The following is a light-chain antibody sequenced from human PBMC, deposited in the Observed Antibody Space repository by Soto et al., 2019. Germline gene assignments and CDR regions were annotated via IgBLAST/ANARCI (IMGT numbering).Light chain of an antibody. CDR3: QQSFSTPRT. CDR1: QSINSY. V-gene: IGKV1-39*01. J-gene: IGKJ1*01. CDR2: GAS. Sequence: DIQMTQSPSSLSASVGDRVTITCRASQSINSYLNWYQQKPGKAPKLLIYGASSLQSGVPSRFSGSGSGTDFTLTISSLQPEDFGTYYCQQSFSTPRTFGQGTKVDIK.